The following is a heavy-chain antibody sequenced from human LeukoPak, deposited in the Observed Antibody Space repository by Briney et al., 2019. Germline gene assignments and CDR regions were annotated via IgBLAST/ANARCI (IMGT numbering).Heavy chain of an antibody. CDR2: ISSSGSTI. CDR1: GGSISSYY. CDR3: AREPRGYYDSSGYGPDAFDI. D-gene: IGHD3-22*01. Sequence: LSLTCTVSGGSISSYYWSWIRQPPGKGLEWVSYISSSGSTIYYADSVKGRFTISRDNAKNSLYLQMNSLRAEDTAVYYCAREPRGYYDSSGYGPDAFDIWGQGTMVTVSS. V-gene: IGHV3-11*04. J-gene: IGHJ3*02.